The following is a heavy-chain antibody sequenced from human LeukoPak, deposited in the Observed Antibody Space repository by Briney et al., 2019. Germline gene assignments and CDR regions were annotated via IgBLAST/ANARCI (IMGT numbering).Heavy chain of an antibody. CDR1: GFTFSSYS. CDR3: AKDSKGPFDY. V-gene: IGHV3-21*04. Sequence: GGSLRLSCAASGFTFSSYSMNWVRQAPGKGLEWVSSISSSSSYIYYADSVKGRFTISRDNSKNTLYLQMNSLRAEDTAVYYCAKDSKGPFDYWGQGTLVTVSS. J-gene: IGHJ4*02. D-gene: IGHD3-3*02. CDR2: ISSSSSYI.